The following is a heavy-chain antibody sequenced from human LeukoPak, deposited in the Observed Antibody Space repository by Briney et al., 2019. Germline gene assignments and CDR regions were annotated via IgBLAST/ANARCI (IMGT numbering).Heavy chain of an antibody. Sequence: SETLSLTCAVYGGSFSGYYWSWIRQPPGKGLEWIGEINHSGSTNYNPSLKSRVTISVDTSKNQFSLKLSSVTAADTAVYYCARGRVYSSSPRWFDPWGQGTLVTVSS. CDR3: ARGRVYSSSPRWFDP. CDR2: INHSGST. D-gene: IGHD6-13*01. V-gene: IGHV4-34*01. CDR1: GGSFSGYY. J-gene: IGHJ5*02.